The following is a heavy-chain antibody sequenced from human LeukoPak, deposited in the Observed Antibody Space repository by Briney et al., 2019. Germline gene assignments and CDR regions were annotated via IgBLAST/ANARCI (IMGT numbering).Heavy chain of an antibody. CDR1: GGTFSSYA. D-gene: IGHD1-7*01. CDR2: IIPIFGTA. V-gene: IGHV1-69*13. J-gene: IGHJ4*02. Sequence: ASVKVSCKASGGTFSSYAISWVRQAPGQGLEWMGGIIPIFGTANYAQKFQGRVTITADESTSTAYMELSRLTSDDTAVYFCATHINWNYAGILDYWGQGALVTVSS. CDR3: ATHINWNYAGILDY.